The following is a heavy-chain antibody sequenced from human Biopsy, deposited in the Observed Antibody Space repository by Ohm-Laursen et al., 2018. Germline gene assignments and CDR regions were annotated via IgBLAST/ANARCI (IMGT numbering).Heavy chain of an antibody. J-gene: IGHJ4*02. CDR1: VCNLSAFA. Sequence: SLRLSCAAAVCNLSAFALHWVRQASGRGLEWVGRIKKKSNNDATAYAESMKGRFSIFRDDSKSTSFLQMNSLKIEDTAVYFCTRSAGYGYDYWGQGILVTVSS. D-gene: IGHD5-12*01. V-gene: IGHV3-73*01. CDR2: IKKKSNNDAT. CDR3: TRSAGYGYDY.